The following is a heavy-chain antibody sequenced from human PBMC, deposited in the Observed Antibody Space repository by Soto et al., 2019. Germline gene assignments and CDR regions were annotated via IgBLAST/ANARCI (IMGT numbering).Heavy chain of an antibody. CDR2: IYWDDDE. J-gene: IGHJ4*02. D-gene: IGHD5-18*01. V-gene: IGHV2-5*02. CDR1: GFSLSTRGVG. Sequence: QITLKESGPTLVKPTQTLTLTCTFSGFSLSTRGVGVGWFRQPPGKALEWLALIYWDDDEGYSPSLKSRLTITKDPSKIQVVLTMTNIDPVDTATYYCAQRPRGYSYHFEYWGQGTLVTVSA. CDR3: AQRPRGYSYHFEY.